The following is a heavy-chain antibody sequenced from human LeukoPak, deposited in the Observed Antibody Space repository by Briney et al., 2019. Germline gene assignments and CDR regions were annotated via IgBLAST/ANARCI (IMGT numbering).Heavy chain of an antibody. CDR1: GGSISSYY. CDR2: IYISGST. V-gene: IGHV4-4*09. CDR3: ARHVYDLAAAGYSWFDP. J-gene: IGHJ5*02. D-gene: IGHD6-13*01. Sequence: SETLSLTCTVSGGSISSYYWSWIRQPPGKGLEWIGYIYISGSTNYNPSLKSRVTISVDTSKNQFSLKLSSVTAADTAVYYCARHVYDLAAAGYSWFDPWGQGTLVTVSS.